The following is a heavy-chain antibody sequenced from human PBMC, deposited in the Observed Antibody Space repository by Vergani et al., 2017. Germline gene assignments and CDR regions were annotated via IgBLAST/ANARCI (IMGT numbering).Heavy chain of an antibody. V-gene: IGHV1-69*08. D-gene: IGHD1-26*01. Sequence: QVQLGQSGAEVKKPGSSVKVSSKASGGTFSSYTISWVRQAPGQGLEWMGRIIPILGIANYAQKFQGRVTVTADKSTSTAYMELSSLRSEDTAVYYCARDQDRLLGEGNWDDAFDIWGQGTMVTVSS. J-gene: IGHJ3*02. CDR1: GGTFSSYT. CDR2: IIPILGIA. CDR3: ARDQDRLLGEGNWDDAFDI.